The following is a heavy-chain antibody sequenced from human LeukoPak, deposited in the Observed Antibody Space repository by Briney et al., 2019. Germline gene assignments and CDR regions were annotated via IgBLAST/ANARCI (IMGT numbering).Heavy chain of an antibody. D-gene: IGHD3-10*01. CDR1: GFTFSSYA. V-gene: IGHV3-30*04. CDR3: AKDPYYYGSGIYENWFDP. J-gene: IGHJ5*02. Sequence: RTGGSLRLSCAASGFTFSSYAMHWVRQAPGKGLEWVAVISYDGSNKYYADSVKGRFTISRDNSKNTLYLQMNSLRAEDTAVYYCAKDPYYYGSGIYENWFDPWGQGTLVTVSS. CDR2: ISYDGSNK.